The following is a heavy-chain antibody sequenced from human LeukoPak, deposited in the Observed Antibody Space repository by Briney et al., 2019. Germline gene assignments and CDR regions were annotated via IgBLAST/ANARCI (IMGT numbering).Heavy chain of an antibody. D-gene: IGHD4-17*01. CDR3: AKDAYYGDYAPYFDY. CDR2: ISGSGGST. CDR1: GFTFSSYA. Sequence: PGGSLRLSCAAAGFTFSSYAMSWVRQAPGKGLEWVSGISGSGGSTYYADSVKGRFTISRDNSKNTLYLQINSLRAEDTAVYYCAKDAYYGDYAPYFDYWGQGTLVTVSS. V-gene: IGHV3-23*01. J-gene: IGHJ4*02.